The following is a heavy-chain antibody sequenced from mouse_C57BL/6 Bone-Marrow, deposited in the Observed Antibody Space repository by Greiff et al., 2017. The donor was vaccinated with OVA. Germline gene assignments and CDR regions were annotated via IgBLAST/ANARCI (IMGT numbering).Heavy chain of an antibody. CDR2: IDPSDSET. Sequence: VQLQQPGAELVRPGSSVKLSCKASGYTFTSYWMHWVKQRPIQGLEWIGNIDPSDSETHYNQKFKDKATLTVDKSSSTAYMQLSSLTSEDSAVYYCARSLLWLRQGYYYAMDYWGQGTSVTVSS. J-gene: IGHJ4*01. CDR1: GYTFTSYW. V-gene: IGHV1-52*01. CDR3: ARSLLWLRQGYYYAMDY. D-gene: IGHD2-9*01.